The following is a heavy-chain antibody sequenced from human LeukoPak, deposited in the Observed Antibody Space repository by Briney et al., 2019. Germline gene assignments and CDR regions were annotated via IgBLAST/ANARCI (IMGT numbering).Heavy chain of an antibody. D-gene: IGHD1-14*01. J-gene: IGHJ4*02. CDR1: GFTFTSSA. CDR3: AALTRLTETDSYFDY. V-gene: IGHV1-58*02. Sequence: SVKVSCKASGFTFTSSAIQWVRQARGQRLEWIGWIVVGSGNTNYAQKFQERVTITRDMSTSTAYMELSSLRSEDTAVYYCAALTRLTETDSYFDYWGQGTLVTVSS. CDR2: IVVGSGNT.